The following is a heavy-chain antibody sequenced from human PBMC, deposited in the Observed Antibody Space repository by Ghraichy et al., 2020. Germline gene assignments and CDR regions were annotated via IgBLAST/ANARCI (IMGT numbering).Heavy chain of an antibody. Sequence: SGPTLVKPTQTLTLTCSFSGFSLNTRGVGMGWIRQPPGKALEWLALIYWDDDKRYSPSLKTRLNITKDTSKNQVVLTMTNMNPMDTATYFCAHRAYYDLWSGYHPQSYKWFDPWGQGILVTVSS. D-gene: IGHD3-3*01. CDR3: AHRAYYDLWSGYHPQSYKWFDP. J-gene: IGHJ5*02. CDR1: GFSLNTRGVG. V-gene: IGHV2-5*02. CDR2: IYWDDDK.